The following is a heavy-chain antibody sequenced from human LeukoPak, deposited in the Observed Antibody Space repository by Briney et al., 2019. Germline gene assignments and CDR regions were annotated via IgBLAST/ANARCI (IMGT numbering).Heavy chain of an antibody. D-gene: IGHD5-12*01. J-gene: IGHJ4*02. CDR1: GFTFSSYA. CDR2: ISGSGGST. V-gene: IGHV3-23*01. Sequence: PGGSLRLSCAASGFTFSSYAMSWVRQAPGKGLEWVSAISGSGGSTYYAGSVKGRFTTSRDNSKNTLYLQMNSLRAEDTAVYYCAKAPFIVAHYFDYWGQGTLVTVSS. CDR3: AKAPFIVAHYFDY.